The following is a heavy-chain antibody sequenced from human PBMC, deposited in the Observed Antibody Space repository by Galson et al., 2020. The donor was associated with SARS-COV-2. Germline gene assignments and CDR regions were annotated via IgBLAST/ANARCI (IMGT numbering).Heavy chain of an antibody. Sequence: ASVKVSCKVSGYTLTELSMHWVRQAPGKGLEWMGGFDPEDGETIYAQKFQGRVTMTEDTSTDTAYMELSSLRSEDTAVYYCATNWAVAGTVNWFDPWGQGTLVTVSS. CDR1: GYTLTELS. J-gene: IGHJ5*02. V-gene: IGHV1-24*01. CDR3: ATNWAVAGTVNWFDP. D-gene: IGHD6-19*01. CDR2: FDPEDGET.